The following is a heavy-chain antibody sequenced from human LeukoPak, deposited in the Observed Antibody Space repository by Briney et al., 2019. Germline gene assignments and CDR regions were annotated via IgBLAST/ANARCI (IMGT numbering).Heavy chain of an antibody. Sequence: SQTLSLTCDISGDSVSSNSAAWNWIKQSPSRGLEWLGRTYYRSKWYNDYAGSVRSRIIISADTSKNQFSLQLNSVTPEDTAVYYCARDPLRGDTFDPWGQGTMVTVSS. CDR2: TYYRSKWYN. V-gene: IGHV6-1*01. CDR3: ARDPLRGDTFDP. CDR1: GDSVSSNSAA. J-gene: IGHJ3*01. D-gene: IGHD3-16*01.